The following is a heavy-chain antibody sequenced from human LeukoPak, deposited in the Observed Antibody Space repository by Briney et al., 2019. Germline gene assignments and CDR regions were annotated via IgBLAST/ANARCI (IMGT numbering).Heavy chain of an antibody. V-gene: IGHV4-34*01. CDR1: GGSFNGYY. CDR3: ARDRSILTGSDY. Sequence: RASETLSLTCAVYGGSFNGYYWSWIRQPPGKGLEWIGEINHSGSTNYNPSLKSRVIISVDTSKNQFSLKLSSVTAADTAVYYCARDRSILTGSDYWGQGTLVTVSS. J-gene: IGHJ4*02. CDR2: INHSGST. D-gene: IGHD3-9*01.